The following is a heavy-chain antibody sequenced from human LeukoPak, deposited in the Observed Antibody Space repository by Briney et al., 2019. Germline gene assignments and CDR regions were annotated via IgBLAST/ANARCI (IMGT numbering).Heavy chain of an antibody. J-gene: IGHJ4*02. V-gene: IGHV3-66*02. CDR2: IYSGGSA. Sequence: QAGGSLRLSCAASGFTVSSNSMTWVRQAPGKGLEWVSVIYSGGSAYYADSVKGRFTISRDNSKNTLYLQMNSLRAEDTAVYYCAKEGWGAAAGTLDYWGQGTLVTVSS. CDR3: AKEGWGAAAGTLDY. D-gene: IGHD6-13*01. CDR1: GFTVSSNS.